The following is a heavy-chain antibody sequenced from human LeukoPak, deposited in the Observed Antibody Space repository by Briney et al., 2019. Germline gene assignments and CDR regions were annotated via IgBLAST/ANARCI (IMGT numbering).Heavy chain of an antibody. V-gene: IGHV3-23*01. CDR1: GFTFSSYA. J-gene: IGHJ4*02. CDR2: ISGSGGST. D-gene: IGHD1-26*01. Sequence: PGGSLRLSCAASGFTFSSYAMSWVRQAPGKGLEWVSAISGSGGSTYYADSVKGRFTISRDNSKNTLYLQMNSLRAEDTAVYYCAKDIVGATLPTPFDYWGQGTLATVSS. CDR3: AKDIVGATLPTPFDY.